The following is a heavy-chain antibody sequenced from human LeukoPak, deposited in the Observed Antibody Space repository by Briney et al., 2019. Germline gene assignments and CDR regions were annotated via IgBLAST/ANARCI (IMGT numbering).Heavy chain of an antibody. CDR3: ARFVSLLEWLPTFKAFDI. Sequence: GASVKVSCKASGYTFTGYYMHWVRQAPGQGLEWMGWINPNSGGTNYAQKFQGRVTMTRDTSISTAYMELSRLRSDDTAVYYCARFVSLLEWLPTFKAFDIWGQGTMVTVSS. CDR2: INPNSGGT. CDR1: GYTFTGYY. V-gene: IGHV1-2*02. J-gene: IGHJ3*02. D-gene: IGHD3-3*01.